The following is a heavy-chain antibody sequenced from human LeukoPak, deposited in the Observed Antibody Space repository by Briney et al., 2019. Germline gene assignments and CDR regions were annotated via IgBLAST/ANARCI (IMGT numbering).Heavy chain of an antibody. V-gene: IGHV1-2*02. D-gene: IGHD1-26*01. J-gene: IGHJ6*02. CDR1: GYTFTGYY. Sequence: ASVKVSCKASGYTFTGYYMHWVRQAPGQGLEWMGWINPNSGGTNYAQKFQGRVTMTRDTSISTAYMELSRLRSDDTAVYYCARIDSFSGSYVYYYYGMDVWGQGTTVTDSS. CDR3: ARIDSFSGSYVYYYYGMDV. CDR2: INPNSGGT.